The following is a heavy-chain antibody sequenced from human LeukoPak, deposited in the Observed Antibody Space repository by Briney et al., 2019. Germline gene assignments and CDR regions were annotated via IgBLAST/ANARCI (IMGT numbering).Heavy chain of an antibody. Sequence: GGSLRLSCTASGFSITSYWMSWVRQAPGKGLEWVANIKQDGSEKYYVDSVKGRFTISRDNAKNSLYLQMNSLRAEDTAVYYCARAAQPGFDPWGQGTLVTVSS. V-gene: IGHV3-7*01. CDR1: GFSITSYW. CDR2: IKQDGSEK. D-gene: IGHD1-14*01. J-gene: IGHJ5*02. CDR3: ARAAQPGFDP.